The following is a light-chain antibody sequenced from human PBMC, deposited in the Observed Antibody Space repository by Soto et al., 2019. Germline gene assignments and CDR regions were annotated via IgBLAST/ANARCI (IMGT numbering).Light chain of an antibody. V-gene: IGLV2-8*01. CDR2: EVS. CDR3: SSYAGSNNLGV. CDR1: SSDIGGYNY. J-gene: IGLJ3*02. Sequence: QSVLTQPPSASGSPGQSVTISCTGTSSDIGGYNYVSWYQHHPGKAPKVMIYEVSKLPSGVPDRFSGSKSGNTASLTVSGLQPEDEADYYCSSYAGSNNLGVFGGGTKLTVL.